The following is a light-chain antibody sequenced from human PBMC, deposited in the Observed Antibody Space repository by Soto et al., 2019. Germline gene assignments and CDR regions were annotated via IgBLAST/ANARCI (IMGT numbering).Light chain of an antibody. V-gene: IGKV3-20*01. CDR2: GAS. J-gene: IGKJ4*01. CDR1: QRVNSSF. Sequence: EIVLTQSPGTLSLSPGERATLSCRARQRVNSSFLAWYQQKPGQAPRLLIYGASSRATGIPDRFSGSGSGTDFTLTISRLEPEDFAVYYCQQYDSSPLTLGAGTKVEIK. CDR3: QQYDSSPLT.